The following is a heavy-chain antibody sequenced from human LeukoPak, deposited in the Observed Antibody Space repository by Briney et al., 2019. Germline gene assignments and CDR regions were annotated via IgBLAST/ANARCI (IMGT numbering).Heavy chain of an antibody. CDR2: IYYSGST. Sequence: SETLSLTCTVSGGSISSSSYYWGWIRQPPGKGLGWIGSIYYSGSTYYNPSLKSRVTISVDTSKNQFSLKLSSVTAADTAVYYCARGHYDFWSGYPGSEYYFDYWGQGTLVTVSS. J-gene: IGHJ4*02. CDR1: GGSISSSSYY. V-gene: IGHV4-39*07. D-gene: IGHD3-3*01. CDR3: ARGHYDFWSGYPGSEYYFDY.